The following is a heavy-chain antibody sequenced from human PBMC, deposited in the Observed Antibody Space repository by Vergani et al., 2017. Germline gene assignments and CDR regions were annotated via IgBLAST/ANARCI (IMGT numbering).Heavy chain of an antibody. V-gene: IGHV4-38-2*02. CDR3: ASDYSSSWYSTFDY. D-gene: IGHD6-13*01. Sequence: QVPLQESGPGLVKPSETLSLTCSVSGYSISRGYYWGWIRQPPGKGLEWIATVFHSGSAYYNPSLRRRVTISVDTSKNHFSLRLTTLTAAEPAVYYCASDYSSSWYSTFDYWDQGTLVTVSS. J-gene: IGHJ4*02. CDR2: VFHSGSA. CDR1: GYSISRGYY.